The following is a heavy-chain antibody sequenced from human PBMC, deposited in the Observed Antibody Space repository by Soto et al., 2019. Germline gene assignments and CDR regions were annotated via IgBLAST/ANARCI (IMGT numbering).Heavy chain of an antibody. V-gene: IGHV1-69*13. CDR2: IIPISGTA. CDR1: GVTFSSYA. J-gene: IGHJ6*02. D-gene: IGHD2-2*01. CDR3: ARSQGSSTSLEIYYYYYYGMDV. Sequence: GASVKVSCKASGVTFSSYAISWVRQAPGQGLEWMGGIIPISGTANYAQKFQGRVTITADESTSTAYMELSSLRSEDTAVYYCARSQGSSTSLEIYYYYYYGMDVWGQGTTVTVSS.